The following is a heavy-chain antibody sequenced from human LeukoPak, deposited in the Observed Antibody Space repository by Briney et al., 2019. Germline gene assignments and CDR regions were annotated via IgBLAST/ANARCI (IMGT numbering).Heavy chain of an antibody. D-gene: IGHD1-26*01. V-gene: IGHV3-53*01. CDR1: GFTVSSNY. CDR3: ARAKVGAGFDY. Sequence: GGSLRLSCAASGFTVSSNYMSWVRQAPGKGLERVSVFYSGGSTYYADSVKGRFTISRDNSKNTLYLQMNSLRAEDTAVYYCARAKVGAGFDYWGQGTLVTVSS. CDR2: FYSGGST. J-gene: IGHJ4*02.